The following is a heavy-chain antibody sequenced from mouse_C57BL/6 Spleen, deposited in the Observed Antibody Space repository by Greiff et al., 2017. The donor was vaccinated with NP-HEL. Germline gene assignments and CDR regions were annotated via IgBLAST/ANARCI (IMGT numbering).Heavy chain of an antibody. CDR2: IYPSDSET. CDR3: ARGSTAQARGFAY. D-gene: IGHD3-2*02. CDR1: GYTFTSYW. V-gene: IGHV1-61*01. Sequence: VKLQQPGAELVRPGSSVKLSCKASGYTFTSYWMDWVKQRPGQGLEWIGNIYPSDSETHYNQKFKDKATLTVDKSSSTAYMQLSSLTSEDSAVYYCARGSTAQARGFAYWGQGTLVTVSA. J-gene: IGHJ3*01.